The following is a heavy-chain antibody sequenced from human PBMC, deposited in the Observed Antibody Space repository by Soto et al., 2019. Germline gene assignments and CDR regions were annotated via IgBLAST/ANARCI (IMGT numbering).Heavy chain of an antibody. J-gene: IGHJ6*02. Sequence: PSETQSLTCTVSGGSISSGGYYWSWIRQHPGKGLEWIGYIYYSGSTYYNPSLKSRVTISVDTSKNQFSLKLTSVTAADTAVYYCARVSGSYYYGMDVWGQGTTVTVSS. D-gene: IGHD1-26*01. CDR3: ARVSGSYYYGMDV. CDR1: GGSISSGGYY. V-gene: IGHV4-31*03. CDR2: IYYSGST.